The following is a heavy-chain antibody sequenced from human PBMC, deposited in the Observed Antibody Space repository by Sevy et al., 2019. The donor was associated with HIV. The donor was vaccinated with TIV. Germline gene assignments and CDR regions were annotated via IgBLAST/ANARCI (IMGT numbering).Heavy chain of an antibody. J-gene: IGHJ3*02. CDR2: IRYDGSNE. Sequence: GGSLRLSCAASGFTFSNHAMHWVRQAPGKGLERVAFIRYDGSNEYYADSVKGRFTICRDNSKNTLYLQMNSLRPEDTAVYYCAKDRKVLLVVYAIPFDVFDIWGQGTMVTVSS. D-gene: IGHD2-8*02. V-gene: IGHV3-30*02. CDR1: GFTFSNHA. CDR3: AKDRKVLLVVYAIPFDVFDI.